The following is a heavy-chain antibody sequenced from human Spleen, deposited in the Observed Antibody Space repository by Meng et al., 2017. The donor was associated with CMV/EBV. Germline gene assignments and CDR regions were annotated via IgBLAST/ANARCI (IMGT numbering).Heavy chain of an antibody. D-gene: IGHD3-16*02. CDR1: GASISGYY. J-gene: IGHJ2*01. V-gene: IGHV4-59*01. CDR2: IHHSGNT. Sequence: CTVSGASISGYYWSWIRQPPGKGLEWVAYIHHSGNTNYNPSLKSRVTISLDTLKNQFSLNLSSVTAADTAVYYCARAYYVWGSYLDLWGRGTLVTVSS. CDR3: ARAYYVWGSYLDL.